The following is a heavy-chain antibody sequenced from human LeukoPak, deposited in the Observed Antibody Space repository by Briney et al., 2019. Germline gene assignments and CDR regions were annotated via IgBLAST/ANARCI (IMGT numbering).Heavy chain of an antibody. Sequence: GGSLRLSCTASGFTFSSYGMHWVRQAPGKGLEWVAFIRYDGSNKYYADSVKGRFTISRDNSKNTLYLQMNSLRAEDTAVYYCAKNHDREVEFEFDPWGQETLVRVSS. V-gene: IGHV3-30*02. CDR1: GFTFSSYG. CDR3: AKNHDREVEFEFDP. J-gene: IGHJ5*02. CDR2: IRYDGSNK. D-gene: IGHD1-14*01.